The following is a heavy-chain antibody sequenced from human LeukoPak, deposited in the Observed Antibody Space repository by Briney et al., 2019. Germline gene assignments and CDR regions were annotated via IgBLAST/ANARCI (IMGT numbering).Heavy chain of an antibody. Sequence: AGGSLRLSCAASGFTFSTYWMSWVRQAPGKGLEWVANIEQDGSEKYYVDSVKGRFTISRDNAKNSLYLQMNSLRAEDTAVYYRAREIHGQGYHYGLSYYYYMDVWGKGTTVTVSS. CDR3: AREIHGQGYHYGLSYYYYMDV. J-gene: IGHJ6*03. CDR2: IEQDGSEK. D-gene: IGHD5-12*01. CDR1: GFTFSTYW. V-gene: IGHV3-7*01.